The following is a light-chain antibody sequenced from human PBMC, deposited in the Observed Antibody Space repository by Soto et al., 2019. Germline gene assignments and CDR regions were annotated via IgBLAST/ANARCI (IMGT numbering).Light chain of an antibody. CDR3: VLYMGRGIRV. Sequence: QTVVTQEPSFSVSPGGTVTLTCGLSSGSVSTSYYPSWYQQTPGQAPRTLIFSTNTRASGVPDRFSGSILGNKAALTITGAQADDESDYYCVLYMGRGIRVFGGVTKLTVL. J-gene: IGLJ3*02. V-gene: IGLV8-61*01. CDR1: SGSVSTSYY. CDR2: STN.